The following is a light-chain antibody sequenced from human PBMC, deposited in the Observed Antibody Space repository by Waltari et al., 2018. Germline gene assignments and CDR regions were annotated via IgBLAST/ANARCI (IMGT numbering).Light chain of an antibody. J-gene: IGLJ3*02. CDR1: SSDVGGYNL. V-gene: IGLV2-14*02. CDR2: EVS. CDR3: NSYTSSSTWV. Sequence: QSALTQPASVSGSPGQSITISCAGTSSDVGGYNLVSWYQQHPGKAPKFMIYEVSNRPSGISNRFSGSKSGNTASLTMSGLQAEDEADYYCNSYTSSSTWVFGGGTKLTVL.